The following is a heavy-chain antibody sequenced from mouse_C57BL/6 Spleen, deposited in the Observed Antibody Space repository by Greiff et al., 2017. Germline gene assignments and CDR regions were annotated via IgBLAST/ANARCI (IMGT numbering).Heavy chain of an antibody. CDR2: ISSGGSYT. J-gene: IGHJ2*01. CDR1: GFTFSSYG. CDR3: ARHKEDSLDY. V-gene: IGHV5-6*01. Sequence: EVMLVESGGDLVKPGGSLKLSCAASGFTFSSYGMSWVRQTPDKRLEWVATISSGGSYTYYPDSVKGRFTISRDNAKNTLYLQMSSLKSEDTAMYYCARHKEDSLDYWGQGTTLTVSS. D-gene: IGHD3-3*01.